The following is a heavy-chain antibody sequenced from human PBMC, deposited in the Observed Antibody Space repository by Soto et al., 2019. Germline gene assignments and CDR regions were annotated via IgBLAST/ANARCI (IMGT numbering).Heavy chain of an antibody. D-gene: IGHD3-16*01. V-gene: IGHV1-18*01. CDR2: ISPYTGNT. Sequence: ASVKVSCKASGYIFVNYGIAWVRQAPGQGLEWMGWISPYTGNTHSATKVQGRLTMTTDTSTSTAYMDLGSLTSDDTAVYYCVMVDNYVTPTPQDVWGQGTTVTVSS. J-gene: IGHJ6*02. CDR3: VMVDNYVTPTPQDV. CDR1: GYIFVNYG.